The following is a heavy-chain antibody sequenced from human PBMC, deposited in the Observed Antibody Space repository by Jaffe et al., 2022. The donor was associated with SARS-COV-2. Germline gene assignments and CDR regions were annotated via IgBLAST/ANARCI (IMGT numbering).Heavy chain of an antibody. D-gene: IGHD2-15*01. CDR3: ARVPTPSPEGCRGGTCYSDY. Sequence: QVQLVQSGAEVKKPGASVKVSCQTSGYTFTNYGITWVRQAPGQGLEWMGWINAHSGNTEYAQKVQGRVIMTIDTSTSAAYMELMSLRSDDTAVYYCARVPTPSPEGCRGGTCYSDYWGQGTLVTVSS. J-gene: IGHJ4*02. CDR2: INAHSGNT. V-gene: IGHV1-18*01. CDR1: GYTFTNYG.